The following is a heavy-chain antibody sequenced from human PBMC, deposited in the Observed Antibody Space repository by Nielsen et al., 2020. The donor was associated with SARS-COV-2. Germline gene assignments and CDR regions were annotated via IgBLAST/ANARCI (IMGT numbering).Heavy chain of an antibody. CDR3: AKEYCSGGSCYGHFDY. J-gene: IGHJ4*02. CDR2: ISWNSGTI. CDR1: GFTFDDYA. D-gene: IGHD2-15*01. Sequence: SLKISCAASGFTFDDYAVHWVRQAPGKGLEWVSGISWNSGTIGYADSVKGRFTFSRDNAKNSLYLQMTSLRAEDTALYYCAKEYCSGGSCYGHFDYWGQGTLVTVSS. V-gene: IGHV3-9*01.